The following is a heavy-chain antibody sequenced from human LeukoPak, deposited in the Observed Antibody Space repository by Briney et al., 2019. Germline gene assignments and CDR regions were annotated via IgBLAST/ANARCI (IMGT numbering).Heavy chain of an antibody. V-gene: IGHV4-34*01. Sequence: LEWIGEINHSGSTNYNPSLKSRVTISVDTSKNRFSLKLSSVTAADTAVYCCARQRYSTLDYWGQGTLVTVSS. CDR3: ARQRYSTLDY. D-gene: IGHD6-13*01. J-gene: IGHJ4*02. CDR2: INHSGST.